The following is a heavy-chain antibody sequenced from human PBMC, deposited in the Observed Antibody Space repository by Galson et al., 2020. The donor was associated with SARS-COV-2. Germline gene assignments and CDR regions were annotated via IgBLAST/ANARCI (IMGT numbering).Heavy chain of an antibody. CDR1: GFTFSSYA. D-gene: IGHD3-10*01. CDR3: ATSRSGSYFGPFDY. J-gene: IGHJ4*02. Sequence: GESLKISCAASGFTFSSYAMHWVRQAPGKGLEWVAVISYDGSNKYYADSVKGRFTISRDNSKNTLYLQMNSLRAEDTAVYYCATSRSGSYFGPFDYWGQGTLVTGSS. V-gene: IGHV3-30*04. CDR2: ISYDGSNK.